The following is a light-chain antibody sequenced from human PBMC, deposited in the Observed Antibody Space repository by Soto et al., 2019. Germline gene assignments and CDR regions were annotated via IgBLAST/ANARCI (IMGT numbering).Light chain of an antibody. CDR3: QQYNNWST. J-gene: IGKJ1*01. CDR2: GAS. V-gene: IGKV3-15*01. Sequence: EIVMTQSPATLSVSPGERATLSCRASQSVSSNLAWYQQKPGQAPRFLIYGASTRGTGIPARFSGSGSGTEFTLTISSLQSEDFAVYYCQQYNNWSTFGQGTKVEIK. CDR1: QSVSSN.